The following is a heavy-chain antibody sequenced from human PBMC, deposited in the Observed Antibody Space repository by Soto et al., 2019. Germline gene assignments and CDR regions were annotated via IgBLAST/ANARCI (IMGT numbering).Heavy chain of an antibody. CDR2: IYPSGNT. J-gene: IGHJ6*04. V-gene: IGHV4-4*07. Sequence: SETLSLTCAVSGGSISSYYWSWIRQTAGKGLEWIGRIYPSGNTNYNPSLKSRVTMSIDTSKNQLSLKLRSVTAADTAVYFCAGDEGYYYSGVDVWGEGTAVTVSS. CDR1: GGSISSYY. CDR3: AGDEGYYYSGVDV.